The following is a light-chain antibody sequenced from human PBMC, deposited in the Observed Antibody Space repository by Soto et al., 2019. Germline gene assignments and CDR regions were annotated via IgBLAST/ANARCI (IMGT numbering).Light chain of an antibody. Sequence: VLTQSPGTLSLSPGERATLSCRASQSINRHLAWYRQKPGQAPRLLIYDASNRATGIPARFSGSGSGTDFTLTISSLEPEDFGVYYCQQRSNWPPVTFGGGTKVEIK. V-gene: IGKV3-11*01. CDR2: DAS. CDR3: QQRSNWPPVT. CDR1: QSINRH. J-gene: IGKJ4*01.